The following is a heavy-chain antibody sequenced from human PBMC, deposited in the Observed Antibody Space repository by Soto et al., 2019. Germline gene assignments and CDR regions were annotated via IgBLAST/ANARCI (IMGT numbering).Heavy chain of an antibody. CDR1: GGSISSYY. CDR2: IYYSGST. CDR3: ARRVDAGYDHGDYYFYY. Sequence: SETLSLTCTVSGGSISSYYWSWIRQPPGKGLEWIGYIYYSGSTNYNPSLKSRVTISVDTSKNQFSLKLSSVTAADTAVYYCARRVDAGYDHGDYYFYYWGQGTLVTVS. D-gene: IGHD4-17*01. V-gene: IGHV4-59*08. J-gene: IGHJ4*02.